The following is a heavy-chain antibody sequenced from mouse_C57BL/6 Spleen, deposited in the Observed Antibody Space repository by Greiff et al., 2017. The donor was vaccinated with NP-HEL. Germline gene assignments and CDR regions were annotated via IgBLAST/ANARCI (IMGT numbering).Heavy chain of an antibody. Sequence: QVQLQQPGAELVMPGASVKLSCKASGYTFTSYWMHWVKQRPGQGLEWIGELDPSDSYTNYNKKFKGTSTLTVDKSSSPAYMQLSSLTSEDSAVYYCARREAYYSPAYAMDYWGQGTSVTVSS. CDR2: LDPSDSYT. CDR1: GYTFTSYW. D-gene: IGHD2-12*01. J-gene: IGHJ4*01. V-gene: IGHV1-69*01. CDR3: ARREAYYSPAYAMDY.